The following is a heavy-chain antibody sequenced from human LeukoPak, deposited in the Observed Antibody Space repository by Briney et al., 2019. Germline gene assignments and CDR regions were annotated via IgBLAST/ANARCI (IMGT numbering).Heavy chain of an antibody. CDR2: ISGSGTTV. CDR3: AGDRYGLTVGFDY. J-gene: IGHJ4*02. CDR1: GFTFSNYE. D-gene: IGHD3-16*02. V-gene: IGHV3-48*03. Sequence: GGSLRLSCAASGFTFSNYEMIWVRQAPGKGLEWVSYISGSGTTVSYADSVQGRFTISRDSAKNSLYLQMNSLRAEDTALYYCAGDRYGLTVGFDYWGQGTLVTVSS.